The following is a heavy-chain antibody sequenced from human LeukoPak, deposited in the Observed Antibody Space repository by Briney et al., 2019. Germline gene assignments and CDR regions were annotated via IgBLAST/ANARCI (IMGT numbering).Heavy chain of an antibody. Sequence: PGGSLRLSCAASGFTFDEYGMSWVRQAPGKGLEWVTGITWNGASTGFADSAKGRFTISRDNAKNSLYLGMSSLRAEDTALYYCAREYGDYSSYFDLWGRGNLVAVSS. CDR3: AREYGDYSSYFDL. CDR2: ITWNGAST. D-gene: IGHD4-17*01. V-gene: IGHV3-20*04. CDR1: GFTFDEYG. J-gene: IGHJ2*01.